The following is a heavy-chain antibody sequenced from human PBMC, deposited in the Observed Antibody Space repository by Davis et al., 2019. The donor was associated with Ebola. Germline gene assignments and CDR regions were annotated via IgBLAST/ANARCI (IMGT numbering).Heavy chain of an antibody. CDR2: IYSGGST. V-gene: IGHV3-53*04. CDR1: GFTVSSNY. CDR3: ARAKAYCGGDCYNGMDV. D-gene: IGHD2-21*02. Sequence: GESLKISCAASGFTVSSNYMSWVRQAPGKGLEWVSVIYSGGSTYYADSVKGRFTISRHNSKNTLYLQMNSLRAEDTAVYYCARAKAYCGGDCYNGMDVWGQGTTVTGSS. J-gene: IGHJ6*02.